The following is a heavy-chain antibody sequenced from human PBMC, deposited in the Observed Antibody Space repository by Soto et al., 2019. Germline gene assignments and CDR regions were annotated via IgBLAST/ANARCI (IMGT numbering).Heavy chain of an antibody. J-gene: IGHJ5*02. CDR2: IFYSGGT. CDR3: ARQPTTGDTDLWFDP. D-gene: IGHD2-21*01. V-gene: IGHV4-39*01. CDR1: GGSISTSRSY. Sequence: SETLSLTCNVSGGSISTSRSYWAWIRQPPGKGLEWLANIFYSGGTYYNPSLASRVTVSVETSKNEFSLKLRSVTAADTAVYYCARQPTTGDTDLWFDPWGQGTLVTVSS.